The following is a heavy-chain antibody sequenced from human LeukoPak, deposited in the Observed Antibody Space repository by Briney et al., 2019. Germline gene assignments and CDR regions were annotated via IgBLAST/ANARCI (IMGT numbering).Heavy chain of an antibody. CDR2: IYYSGST. CDR3: ARRVVVPAATPDAFDI. CDR1: GGSISSSSYY. Sequence: SETLSLTCTVSGGSISSSSYYWGWIRQPPGKGLEWIGSIYYSGSTYYNPSLKSRVTISVDTSKNQFSLKLSSVTAADTAVYYCARRVVVPAATPDAFDIWGQGTMVTVSS. V-gene: IGHV4-39*07. J-gene: IGHJ3*02. D-gene: IGHD2-2*01.